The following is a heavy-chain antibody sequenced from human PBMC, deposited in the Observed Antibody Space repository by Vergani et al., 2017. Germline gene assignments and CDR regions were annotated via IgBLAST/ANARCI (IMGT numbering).Heavy chain of an antibody. V-gene: IGHV3-15*07. J-gene: IGHJ4*02. D-gene: IGHD6-13*01. Sequence: EVQLVESGGGLVKPGGSLRLSCAASGFTFSNAWMNWVRQAPGKGLEWVGRIKSKTDGGTTDYAPPVKGRFTISTDDSQNTLYLQMNSLKAEDTAVYYCTTDQGAAAGTFDYWGQGTLVTVSS. CDR2: IKSKTDGGTT. CDR1: GFTFSNAW. CDR3: TTDQGAAAGTFDY.